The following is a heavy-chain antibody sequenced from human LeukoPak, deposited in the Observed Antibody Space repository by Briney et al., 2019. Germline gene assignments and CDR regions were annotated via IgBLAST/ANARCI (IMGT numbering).Heavy chain of an antibody. J-gene: IGHJ4*02. Sequence: SVKVSCKASGGTFRSYAISWVRQAPGQGLEWMGGIIPIFGTANYAQKFQGRVTITADKSTSTAYMELSSLRSEDTAVYYCARGLTAAAGTRLAGYWGQGTLVTVSS. CDR3: ARGLTAAAGTRLAGY. CDR1: GGTFRSYA. CDR2: IIPIFGTA. D-gene: IGHD6-13*01. V-gene: IGHV1-69*06.